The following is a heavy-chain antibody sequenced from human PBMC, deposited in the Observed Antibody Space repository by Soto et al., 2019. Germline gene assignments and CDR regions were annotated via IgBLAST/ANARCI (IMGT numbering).Heavy chain of an antibody. CDR1: GGSFGSYT. Sequence: QVQLVQSGSEVKKPGYSVKVSCKASGGSFGSYTIGWVRQAPGQGLEWVGGVIPLLGTTHYAKKFRGRVTIYADESTTTVYMELSSLTSQDTAMYYCARERGELLFVLWGQGTLVTVSS. V-gene: IGHV1-69*16. CDR3: ARERGELLFVL. J-gene: IGHJ4*02. CDR2: VIPLLGTT. D-gene: IGHD3-10*01.